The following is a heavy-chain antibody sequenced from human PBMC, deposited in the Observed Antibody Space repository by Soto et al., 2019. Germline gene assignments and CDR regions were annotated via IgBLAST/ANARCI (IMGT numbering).Heavy chain of an antibody. Sequence: QVQLQQWGAGLLKPSETLSLTCAVYGGSFSGYYWSWIRQPPGKGLEWIGEVNHSGSTNYNPSLKSRVTISVDTSKNQFSLKLSSVTAADTAVYYCARRDYSNQGFDYWGQGTLVTVS. CDR2: VNHSGST. J-gene: IGHJ4*02. V-gene: IGHV4-34*01. CDR3: ARRDYSNQGFDY. CDR1: GGSFSGYY. D-gene: IGHD4-4*01.